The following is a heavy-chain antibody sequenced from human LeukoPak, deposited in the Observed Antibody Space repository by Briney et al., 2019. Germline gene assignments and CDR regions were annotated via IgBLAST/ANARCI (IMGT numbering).Heavy chain of an antibody. Sequence: GSLRLSCAASGFTLSSYSMNWVRQASGKGLEWVSYIAADSSAIYYADSVRGRCTISRDNAKNSLYLQMNSLRAEDTAVYYCARNAWKSYDSGRGRMDVWGQGTTVTVSS. V-gene: IGHV3-48*01. J-gene: IGHJ6*02. CDR3: ARNAWKSYDSGRGRMDV. CDR2: IAADSSAI. CDR1: GFTLSSYS. D-gene: IGHD3-10*01.